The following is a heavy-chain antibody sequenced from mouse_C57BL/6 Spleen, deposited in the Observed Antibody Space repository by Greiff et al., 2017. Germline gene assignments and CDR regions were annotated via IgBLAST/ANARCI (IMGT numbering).Heavy chain of an antibody. J-gene: IGHJ4*01. V-gene: IGHV5-17*01. Sequence: EVMLVESGGGLVKSGGSLKLSCAASGFTFSDYGMHWVRQAPEKGLEWVAYISSGSSTIYYADTVKGRFTISRDNAKNTLFLQMTSLRSEDTAMYYCARHGGAMDYWGQGTSVTVSS. CDR2: ISSGSSTI. CDR3: ARHGGAMDY. CDR1: GFTFSDYG.